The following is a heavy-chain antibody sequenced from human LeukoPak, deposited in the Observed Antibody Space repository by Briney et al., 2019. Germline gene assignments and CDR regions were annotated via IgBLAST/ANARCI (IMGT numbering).Heavy chain of an antibody. CDR2: IYTSGST. J-gene: IGHJ3*02. D-gene: IGHD3-3*01. CDR3: ASIEARRHPSITIFGVPATVDAFDI. V-gene: IGHV4-61*02. CDR1: GGSISSGSYY. Sequence: SQTLSLTCTVSGGSISSGSYYWSWIRQPAGKGLEWIGRIYTSGSTNYNPSLKSRVTISVDTSKNQFSLKLSSVTAADTAVYYCASIEARRHPSITIFGVPATVDAFDIWGQGTMVTVSS.